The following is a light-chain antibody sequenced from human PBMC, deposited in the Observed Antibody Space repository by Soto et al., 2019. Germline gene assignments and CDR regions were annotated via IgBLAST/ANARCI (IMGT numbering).Light chain of an antibody. CDR3: QQSHSTPYT. Sequence: DIQMTQSPSSLSASVGDRVTITCRASQSIKSFLNWYQQKPGEAPKLLIYTASSLQSGVPSRFSGCGSGTDFTLTIRSLQPEDFGTYYCQQSHSTPYTFGQGTKLDIK. J-gene: IGKJ2*01. CDR1: QSIKSF. CDR2: TAS. V-gene: IGKV1-39*01.